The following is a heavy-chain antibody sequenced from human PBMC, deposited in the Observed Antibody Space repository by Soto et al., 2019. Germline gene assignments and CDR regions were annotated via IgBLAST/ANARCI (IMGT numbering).Heavy chain of an antibody. CDR2: ISYDGSNK. V-gene: IGHV3-30*03. CDR3: VRHYNRYLDL. J-gene: IGHJ2*01. D-gene: IGHD3-9*01. CDR1: GFTFSSYG. Sequence: QVQLVESGGGVVQPGRSLRLSCAASGFTFSSYGMHWVRQAPGKGLEWVAVISYDGSNKYYADSVKGRFTISRDNSKNTLYLQMNSLRAEDTAVYFCVRHYNRYLDLWGRGTLVTVSS.